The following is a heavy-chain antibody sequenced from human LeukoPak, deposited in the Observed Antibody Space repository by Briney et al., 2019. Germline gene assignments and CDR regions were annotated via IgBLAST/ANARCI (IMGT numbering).Heavy chain of an antibody. CDR3: ARLGFEQQGGWFDP. J-gene: IGHJ5*02. CDR1: GGSFSGYY. V-gene: IGHV4-34*01. D-gene: IGHD6-13*01. Sequence: SETLSLTCAVYGGSFSGYYWSWIRQPPGKGLEWIGEINHSGSTNYNPSLKSRVTISVDTSKNQFSLKLSSVTAADTAVYYCARLGFEQQGGWFDPWGQGTLVTVSS. CDR2: INHSGST.